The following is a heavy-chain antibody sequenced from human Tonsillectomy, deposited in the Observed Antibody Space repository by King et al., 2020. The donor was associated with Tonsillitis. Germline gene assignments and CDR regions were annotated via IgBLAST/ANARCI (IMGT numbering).Heavy chain of an antibody. CDR2: IYYSGST. J-gene: IGHJ6*02. D-gene: IGHD2-2*01. V-gene: IGHV4-59*01. Sequence: VQLQESGPGLVKPSETLSLTCTVSGGPISSYYWSWIRQPPGKGLEWIGYIYYSGSTNYNPSLKSRVTISVDTSKNQFSLKLSSVTAADTAVYYCARDRVNCSSTSCYYYGMDVWGQGTTVTVSS. CDR1: GGPISSYY. CDR3: ARDRVNCSSTSCYYYGMDV.